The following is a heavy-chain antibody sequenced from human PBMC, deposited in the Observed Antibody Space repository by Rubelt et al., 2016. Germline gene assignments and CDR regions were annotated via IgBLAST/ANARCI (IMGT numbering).Heavy chain of an antibody. Sequence: GKGLVWVSRINSDGSTTSYADSVKGRFTISRDDAKNTLYLQMNSLRAEDTAVYYCARISRINNYYGMDVWGHGTTVTVPS. CDR3: ARISRINNYYGMDV. J-gene: IGHJ6*02. V-gene: IGHV3-74*01. CDR2: INSDGSTT.